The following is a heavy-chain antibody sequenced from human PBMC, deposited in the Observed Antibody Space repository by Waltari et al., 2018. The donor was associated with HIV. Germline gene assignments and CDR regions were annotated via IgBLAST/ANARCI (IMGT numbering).Heavy chain of an antibody. Sequence: QVQLVESGGGVVQPGRSLRLSCAASGFTISRYGYHWVRQVPSKGLEWVAFIWYDGSNQHYADSVKGRFTISRDNSKNRLYLQMNSLRAEDTAVYSCARDASGWYSKDYFDYWGQGTLVTVSS. D-gene: IGHD6-19*01. CDR2: IWYDGSNQ. CDR3: ARDASGWYSKDYFDY. V-gene: IGHV3-33*01. CDR1: GFTISRYG. J-gene: IGHJ4*02.